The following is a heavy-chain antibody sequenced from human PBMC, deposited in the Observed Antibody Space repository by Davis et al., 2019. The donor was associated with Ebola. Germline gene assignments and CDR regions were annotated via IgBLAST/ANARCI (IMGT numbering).Heavy chain of an antibody. Sequence: GGSLRLSCAASGFTFSSYAMSWVRQAPGKGLEWVANIKQDGSEKYYVDSVKGRFTISRDNAKNSLYLQMNSLRAEDTAVYYCAKEGLNVLLWSKQLDYWGQGTLVTVSS. CDR2: IKQDGSEK. CDR3: AKEGLNVLLWSKQLDY. D-gene: IGHD3-10*01. J-gene: IGHJ4*02. CDR1: GFTFSSYA. V-gene: IGHV3-7*01.